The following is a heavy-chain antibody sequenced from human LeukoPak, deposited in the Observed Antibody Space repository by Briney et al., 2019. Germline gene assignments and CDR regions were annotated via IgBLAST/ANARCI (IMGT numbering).Heavy chain of an antibody. CDR1: GGSVASRAYC. J-gene: IGHJ4*02. Sequence: SETLSLTCSVSGGSVASRAYCWSWIRQPPGKGLEWIGFSCYSGTTYYNPSLKSRVTISIDTSMNQFSLRPSSVTAADTAIYYCARYYGSGGYPFDYWGPGTVVTVSS. D-gene: IGHD3-10*01. CDR3: ARYYGSGGYPFDY. CDR2: SCYSGTT. V-gene: IGHV4-30-4*01.